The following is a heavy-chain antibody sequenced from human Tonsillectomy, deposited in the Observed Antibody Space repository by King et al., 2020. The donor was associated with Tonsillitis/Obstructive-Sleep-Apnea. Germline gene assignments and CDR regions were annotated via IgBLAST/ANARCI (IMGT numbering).Heavy chain of an antibody. J-gene: IGHJ4*02. Sequence: VQLVESGGGLVKPGGSLRLSCAASGFTFSSYSMNWVRQAPGKGLEWVSSISSSSSYIYYADSVKGRFTISRDNAKNSLYLQMKSMRAEDTAGYYCATPGDYDSSGYYPWGYWGQGTLVTVSS. CDR3: ATPGDYDSSGYYPWGY. V-gene: IGHV3-21*01. CDR2: ISSSSSYI. D-gene: IGHD3-22*01. CDR1: GFTFSSYS.